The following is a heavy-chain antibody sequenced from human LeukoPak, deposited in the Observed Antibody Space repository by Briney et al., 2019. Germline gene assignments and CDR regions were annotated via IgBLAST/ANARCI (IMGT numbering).Heavy chain of an antibody. D-gene: IGHD5-24*01. J-gene: IGHJ2*01. Sequence: GGSLRLSCSASGFTVSTNYMNWARQAPGKGLEWVSILYSGSSTYYADSVEGRFIVSRDSSKNTLSLQMNDLRAGDTAVYYCARVGDHVHWYLDLWGRGTLVTVSP. V-gene: IGHV3-53*01. CDR1: GFTVSTNY. CDR3: ARVGDHVHWYLDL. CDR2: LYSGSST.